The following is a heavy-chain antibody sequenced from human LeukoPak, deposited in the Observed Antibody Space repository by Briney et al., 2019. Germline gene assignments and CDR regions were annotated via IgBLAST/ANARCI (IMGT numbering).Heavy chain of an antibody. Sequence: GGSLRLSCAASGFTFSSYAMYWVRQAPGKGLEWVAVISYDGSNKYYADSVKGRFTISRDNSKNTLYLQMNSLRAEDTAVYYCARSMVRGSQKRYYYYGMDVWGQGTTVTVSS. CDR3: ARSMVRGSQKRYYYYGMDV. D-gene: IGHD3-10*01. CDR2: ISYDGSNK. CDR1: GFTFSSYA. J-gene: IGHJ6*02. V-gene: IGHV3-30*04.